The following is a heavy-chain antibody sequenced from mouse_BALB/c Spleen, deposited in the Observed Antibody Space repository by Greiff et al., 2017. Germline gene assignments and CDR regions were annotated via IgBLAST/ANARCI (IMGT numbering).Heavy chain of an antibody. D-gene: IGHD1-1*01. CDR1: GYTFTSYW. CDR3: ARSFYYYGNNWGYAMDY. V-gene: IGHV1S41*01. Sequence: ELVRPGASVKLSCKASGYTFTSYWINWIKQRPGQGLEWIGRIAPGSGNTYYNEMFKGKATLTVDTSSSTAYIQLSSLSSEDSAVYFCARSFYYYGNNWGYAMDYWGQGTSVTVSS. CDR2: IAPGSGNT. J-gene: IGHJ4*01.